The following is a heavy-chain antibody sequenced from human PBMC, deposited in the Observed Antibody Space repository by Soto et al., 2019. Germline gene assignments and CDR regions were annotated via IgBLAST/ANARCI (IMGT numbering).Heavy chain of an antibody. V-gene: IGHV4-31*03. CDR1: GDSFSSGGYY. Sequence: QVLQQESGPGLMKPSQTLSLTCTVSGDSFSSGGYYWSWIRQHPGKGLEWIGYVFYSGTTYYSPSLKSRVSISVDTSKNQFSLSLSSVTAADTAVYYCARTTTYYDYIWGSYRPKDFDFWGQGTLVTVSS. D-gene: IGHD3-16*02. CDR2: VFYSGTT. CDR3: ARTTTYYDYIWGSYRPKDFDF. J-gene: IGHJ4*02.